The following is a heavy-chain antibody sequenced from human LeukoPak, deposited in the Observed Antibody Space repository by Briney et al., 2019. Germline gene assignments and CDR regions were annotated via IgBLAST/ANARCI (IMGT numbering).Heavy chain of an antibody. D-gene: IGHD3-22*01. CDR1: GFTFSSYG. V-gene: IGHV3-30*18. CDR2: ISYDGSNK. Sequence: PGRSLRLSCAASGFTFSSYGIHWVRQAPGKGLEWVAVISYDGSNKYYADSVKGRFTISRDNSKNTVYLQMDSLRAEDTAVYYCAKDRITMIVVVPFYGMDVWGQGTTVIVSS. J-gene: IGHJ6*02. CDR3: AKDRITMIVVVPFYGMDV.